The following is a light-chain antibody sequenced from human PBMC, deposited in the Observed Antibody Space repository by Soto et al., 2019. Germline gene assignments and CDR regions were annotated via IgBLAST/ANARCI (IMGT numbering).Light chain of an antibody. J-gene: IGLJ3*02. CDR2: SNN. CDR3: SSWDDSLNGRV. V-gene: IGLV1-44*01. CDR1: SSNIGSHT. Sequence: QSVLTQPPSASGTPGQRVTISCSGSSSNIGSHTVNWYQQLPGTAPKLLIYSNNQRPSGVPDRFTGSKSGTSASLAISGLQAEYEDAFFCSSWDDSLNGRVFGGGTKLTVL.